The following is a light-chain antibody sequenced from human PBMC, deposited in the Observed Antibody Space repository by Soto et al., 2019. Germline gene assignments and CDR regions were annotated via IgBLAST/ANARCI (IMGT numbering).Light chain of an antibody. Sequence: ILMTQSPATLSVYPGERATLSCRASQSVSNNLAWYQQKPGQAPRLLIYDASTRATGIPARCSGSGSGTEFTLTISGLQSEEFAVYYCQQYNIWPPWTFGQGTKVEVK. CDR3: QQYNIWPPWT. V-gene: IGKV3-15*01. J-gene: IGKJ1*01. CDR1: QSVSNN. CDR2: DAS.